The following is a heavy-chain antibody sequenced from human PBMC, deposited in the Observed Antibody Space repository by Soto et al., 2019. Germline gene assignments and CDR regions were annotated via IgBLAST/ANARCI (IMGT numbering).Heavy chain of an antibody. J-gene: IGHJ6*01. V-gene: IGHV1-58*02. CDR3: AAGQNYYTSSAYYYGMDV. CDR2: IVVGSGNT. D-gene: IGHD3-22*01. Sequence: SVKVSCKASGFTFTTSAMQWVRQARGQRLEWIGWIVVGSGNTDYAQKFQERVTITRDMSTSTVYMELSSLRSEDTAIYYCAAGQNYYTSSAYYYGMDVWG. CDR1: GFTFTTSA.